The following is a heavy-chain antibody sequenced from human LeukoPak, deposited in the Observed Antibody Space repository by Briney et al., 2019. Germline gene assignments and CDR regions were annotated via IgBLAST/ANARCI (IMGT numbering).Heavy chain of an antibody. Sequence: PGGSLRLSCAASGFTFSSYWMSWVRQAPGKGLEGVSNINHDGSEKYYVDSVKGRFTISRDNAKNSLYLQMNSLRAEDTAVYYCARDPFKLWFGDPARGQGTLVTVSS. CDR1: GFTFSSYW. D-gene: IGHD3-10*01. CDR3: ARDPFKLWFGDPA. J-gene: IGHJ4*02. V-gene: IGHV3-7*01. CDR2: INHDGSEK.